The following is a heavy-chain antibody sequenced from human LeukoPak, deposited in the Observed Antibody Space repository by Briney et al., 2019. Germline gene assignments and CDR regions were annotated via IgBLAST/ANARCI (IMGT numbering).Heavy chain of an antibody. CDR3: ARDPSGYCSSTSCYGWFDP. V-gene: IGHV3-7*01. Sequence: GGSLRLSCAASGFTFSSYWMSWVLQAPGKGLEWVANIKQDGSEKYYVDSVKGRFTISRDNAKNSLYLQMNNLRAEDTAVYYCARDPSGYCSSTSCYGWFDPWGQGTLVTVSS. J-gene: IGHJ5*02. D-gene: IGHD2-2*01. CDR2: IKQDGSEK. CDR1: GFTFSSYW.